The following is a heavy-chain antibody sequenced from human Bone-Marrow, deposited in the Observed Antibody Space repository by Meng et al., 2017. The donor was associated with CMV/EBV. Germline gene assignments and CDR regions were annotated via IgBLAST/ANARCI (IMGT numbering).Heavy chain of an antibody. V-gene: IGHV3-53*01. CDR1: GFTVSSNY. Sequence: GESLKISCAASGFTVSSNYMSWVRQAPGKGLEWVSVIYSGGSTYYADSVKGRFTISRDNSKNTLYLQMNSLRAEDTAVYYCARGMRRAARFTGWFDPWGQGTLVTVSS. D-gene: IGHD6-6*01. J-gene: IGHJ5*02. CDR2: IYSGGST. CDR3: ARGMRRAARFTGWFDP.